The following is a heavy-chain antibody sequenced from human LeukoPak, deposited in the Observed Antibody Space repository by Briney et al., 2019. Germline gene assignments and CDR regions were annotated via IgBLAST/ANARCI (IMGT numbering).Heavy chain of an antibody. V-gene: IGHV3-23*01. CDR2: ISGSGGST. D-gene: IGHD6-19*01. CDR1: GFTFSSYA. CDR3: ARMRAVAGPGDY. Sequence: GGSLRLSCAASGFTFSSYAMSWVRQAPGKGLEWVSAISGSGGSTYYADSVKGRFTISRDNAKNSLYLQMNSLRAEDTAVYYCARMRAVAGPGDYWGQGTLVTVSS. J-gene: IGHJ4*02.